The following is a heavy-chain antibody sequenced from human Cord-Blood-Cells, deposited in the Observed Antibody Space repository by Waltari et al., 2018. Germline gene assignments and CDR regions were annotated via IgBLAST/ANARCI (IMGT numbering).Heavy chain of an antibody. J-gene: IGHJ3*02. CDR1: GYTFTSYA. CDR3: ARSVYRVAARPGAFDI. CDR2: INAGNGNT. V-gene: IGHV1-3*01. D-gene: IGHD6-6*01. Sequence: KPGASVKVSCKASGYTFTSYAMHWVRQAPGQWLEWMGWINAGNGNTKYSQKFQGRVTITRDTSASTAYMELSSLRSEDTAVYYCARSVYRVAARPGAFDIWGQGTMVTVSS.